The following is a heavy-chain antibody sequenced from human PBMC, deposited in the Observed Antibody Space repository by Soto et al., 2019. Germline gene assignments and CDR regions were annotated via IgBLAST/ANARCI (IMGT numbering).Heavy chain of an antibody. CDR2: IYYSGST. D-gene: IGHD2-2*01. V-gene: IGHV4-31*03. J-gene: IGHJ5*01. CDR3: ARVVPAANFFHQYDYHYTLHWF. Sequence: SETLSLTCTVSGGSISSGGYYWSWIRQHPGKGLEWIGYIYYSGSTYHNPSLKSRVTISVDTSKNQFSLKLSSVTAADTAVYYCARVVPAANFFHQYDYHYTLHWF. CDR1: GGSISSGGYY.